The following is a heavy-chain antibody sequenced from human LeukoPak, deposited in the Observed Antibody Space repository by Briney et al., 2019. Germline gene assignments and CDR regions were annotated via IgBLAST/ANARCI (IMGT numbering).Heavy chain of an antibody. CDR3: ARDRFVGAPDFDY. D-gene: IGHD1-26*01. CDR1: GFTFSSYS. CDR2: ISSSSSTI. V-gene: IGHV3-48*04. Sequence: GGSLRLSCAASGFTFSSYSMNWVRQAPGKGLEWVSYISSSSSTIYYADSVKGRFTISRDNAKNSLYLQMNSLRAEDTAVYYCARDRFVGAPDFDYWGQGTLVTVSS. J-gene: IGHJ4*02.